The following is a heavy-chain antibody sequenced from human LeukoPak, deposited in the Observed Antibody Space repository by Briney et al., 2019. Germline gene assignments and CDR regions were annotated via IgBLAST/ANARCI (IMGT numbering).Heavy chain of an antibody. Sequence: ASVKVSCTASGYTFTSYYMHWVRQAPGQGLEWMGIINPSGGSTSYAQKFQGRVTITRDIATSTVYMDLSSLRSEDTAVYYCARGRQLVYYYYYYMDVWGKGTTVTVSS. CDR1: GYTFTSYY. V-gene: IGHV1-46*01. D-gene: IGHD6-6*01. CDR3: ARGRQLVYYYYYYMDV. CDR2: INPSGGST. J-gene: IGHJ6*03.